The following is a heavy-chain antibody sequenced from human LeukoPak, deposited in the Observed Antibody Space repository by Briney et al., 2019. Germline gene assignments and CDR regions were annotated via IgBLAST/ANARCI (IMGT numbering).Heavy chain of an antibody. CDR1: GYTFTSYG. J-gene: IGHJ6*03. D-gene: IGHD6-19*01. Sequence: ASVKVSCKASGYTFTSYGISWVRQAPGQGLEWMGWISAYNGNTNYAQKFQGRVTMTRDTSISTAYMELSSLRSEDTAVYYCARAGGRDSSGWFYYYYYYYMDVWGKGTTVTVSS. V-gene: IGHV1-18*01. CDR2: ISAYNGNT. CDR3: ARAGGRDSSGWFYYYYYYYMDV.